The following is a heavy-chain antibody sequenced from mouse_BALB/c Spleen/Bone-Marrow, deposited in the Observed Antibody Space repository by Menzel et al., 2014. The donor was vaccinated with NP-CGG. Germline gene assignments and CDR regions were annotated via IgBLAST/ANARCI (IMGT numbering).Heavy chain of an antibody. V-gene: IGHV4-1*02. Sequence: EVKLQESGGGLVQPGGSLKLSCAASGLDFSRYWMSWVRQAPGKGLEWIGEINPDSSTINYTPSLKDKFIISRDNAKNTLYLQMRKVRSEDTALYYCARQGYYGYSDYWGQGTTLTVSS. CDR1: GLDFSRYW. CDR2: INPDSSTI. D-gene: IGHD1-2*01. J-gene: IGHJ2*01. CDR3: ARQGYYGYSDY.